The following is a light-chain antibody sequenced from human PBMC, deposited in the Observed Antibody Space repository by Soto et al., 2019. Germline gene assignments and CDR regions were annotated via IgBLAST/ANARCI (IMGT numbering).Light chain of an antibody. CDR1: DSNIGNNS. Sequence: QAVVTQPPSASGTPGQRVTISCSGTDSNIGNNSVNWYQQVPGTAPKLLMESNNQRPSGVPDRFSGSKSATSASLAISGLQSEDEADYYCAVWDDSLNGWVFGGGTKVTVL. V-gene: IGLV1-44*01. CDR2: SNN. CDR3: AVWDDSLNGWV. J-gene: IGLJ3*02.